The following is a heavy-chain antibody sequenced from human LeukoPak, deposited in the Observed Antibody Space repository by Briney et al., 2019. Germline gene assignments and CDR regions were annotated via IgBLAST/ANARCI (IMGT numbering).Heavy chain of an antibody. CDR3: ARDGYCSGGSCSRVYFDY. CDR1: GGTFSSYA. CDR2: IFPIFGTA. J-gene: IGHJ4*02. V-gene: IGHV1-69*13. Sequence: SVKVSCKASGGTFSSYAISWVRQAPGQGLEWMGGIFPIFGTANYAQKFQGRVTITADESTSTAYMELSSLRSEDTAVYYCARDGYCSGGSCSRVYFDYWGQGTLVTVSS. D-gene: IGHD2-15*01.